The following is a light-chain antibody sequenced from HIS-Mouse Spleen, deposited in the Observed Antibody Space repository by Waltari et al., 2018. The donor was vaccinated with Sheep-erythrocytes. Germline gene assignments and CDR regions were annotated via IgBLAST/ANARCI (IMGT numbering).Light chain of an antibody. Sequence: QSALTQPPSASGSPGQSVTISCTGTSSDVGGYNYVSWYQQHPGKAPKPMIYEVPKRPAGVPDRFSGSKSGNTASLTVSGLQAEDEADYYCSSYAGSNNWVFGGGTKLTVL. V-gene: IGLV2-8*01. J-gene: IGLJ3*02. CDR2: EVP. CDR3: SSYAGSNNWV. CDR1: SSDVGGYNY.